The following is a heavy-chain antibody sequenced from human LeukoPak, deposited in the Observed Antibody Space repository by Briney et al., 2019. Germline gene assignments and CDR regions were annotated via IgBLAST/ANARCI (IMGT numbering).Heavy chain of an antibody. V-gene: IGHV1-46*02. Sequence: ASVKVSCKASGYTFNGYYIHWVRQAPGQGLEWMGIINPSGGSTSYAQKFQGRVTLTRDTSTSTVYMELSSLRSDDTAVYYCARDLRDCSGGSCYSDRDYWGQGTLVTVSS. J-gene: IGHJ4*02. CDR2: INPSGGST. CDR1: GYTFNGYY. CDR3: ARDLRDCSGGSCYSDRDY. D-gene: IGHD2-15*01.